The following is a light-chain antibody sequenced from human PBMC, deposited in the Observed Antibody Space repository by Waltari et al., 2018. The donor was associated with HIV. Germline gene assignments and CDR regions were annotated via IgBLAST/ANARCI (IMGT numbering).Light chain of an antibody. J-gene: IGKJ2*01. CDR3: QQYNNWPYYT. CDR2: GAS. Sequence: EIVMTQSPATLSVSPGERATLSCRASQSVSSNLAWYQQKPGQAPRLLIYGASTRATDIPARFSGSGSGTEFTLTISSLQSEDFAVYYCQQYNNWPYYTFGQGTKLEIK. CDR1: QSVSSN. V-gene: IGKV3-15*01.